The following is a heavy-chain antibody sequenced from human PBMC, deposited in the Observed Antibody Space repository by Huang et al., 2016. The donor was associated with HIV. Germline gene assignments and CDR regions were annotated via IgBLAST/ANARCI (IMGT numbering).Heavy chain of an antibody. CDR3: ARHREGPVAYYSGWGSHLNYMDV. CDR1: GGSIRSSDYH. Sequence: QLLLQESGPGLVKPSEALALTCAVSGGSIRSSDYHWGWIRQPPGKGLEWIGSISCKGSTHCSPSLKSRVTVAGDTSKNLFFLNLTSMAAAETAVYYCARHREGPVAYYSGWGSHLNYMDVWGRGRTVVVSS. J-gene: IGHJ6*03. D-gene: IGHD3-10*01. V-gene: IGHV4-39*01. CDR2: ISCKGST.